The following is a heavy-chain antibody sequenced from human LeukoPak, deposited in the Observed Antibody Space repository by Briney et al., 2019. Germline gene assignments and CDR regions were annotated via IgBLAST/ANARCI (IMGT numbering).Heavy chain of an antibody. Sequence: SETLSLTCAVSGGSFSDYYWNWIRQPPGKGLEWIGEINHSGSTNYNPSIKSRVTISIDTSKNQFSLKLSSVTAADTAVYYCARTTEGGYTYNYFYYYYMDVWGKGTTVTISS. D-gene: IGHD5-18*01. CDR1: GGSFSDYY. CDR2: INHSGST. CDR3: ARTTEGGYTYNYFYYYYMDV. J-gene: IGHJ6*03. V-gene: IGHV4-34*01.